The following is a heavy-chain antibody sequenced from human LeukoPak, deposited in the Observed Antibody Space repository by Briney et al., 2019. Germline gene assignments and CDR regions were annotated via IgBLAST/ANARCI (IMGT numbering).Heavy chain of an antibody. CDR1: GYSFTSFW. CDR2: IFPGDSDT. V-gene: IGHV5-51*01. CDR3: ARRGITVGGADY. D-gene: IGHD6-19*01. J-gene: IGHJ4*02. Sequence: PGESLKISCKGSGYSFTSFWIAWVRQMPGKGLEWMGIIFPGDSDTSYSPSFQGQVTISADKSINTACLQWSSLKASDTAMYYCARRGITVGGADYWGQGTLVTVSS.